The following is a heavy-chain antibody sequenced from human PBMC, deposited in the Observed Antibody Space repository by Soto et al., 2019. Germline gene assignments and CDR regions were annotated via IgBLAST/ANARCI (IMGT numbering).Heavy chain of an antibody. D-gene: IGHD4-17*01. V-gene: IGHV4-31*03. CDR2: IYYSGNT. CDR3: ARDGTVTTSFDY. CDR1: GGSISSGDYF. Sequence: QVQLQESGPGLVKPSQTLSLSCTVSGGSISSGDYFWTWIRQHPGKGLEYIGYIYYSGNTYYNPSLTSRVSISVDTSKNQFSLKLRSVTGADTAVYFCARDGTVTTSFDYWGQGTLVTVSS. J-gene: IGHJ4*02.